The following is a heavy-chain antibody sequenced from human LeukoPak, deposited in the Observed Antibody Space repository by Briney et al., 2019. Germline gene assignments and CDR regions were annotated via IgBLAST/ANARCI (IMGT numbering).Heavy chain of an antibody. J-gene: IGHJ4*02. Sequence: SETLSLTCTVSGGSISSYYWSWIRQPPGKGLEWIGYIHYSGSTNYNPSPKSRLTISVDTSKNQFSLKLSSVTAADTAVYYCARQGIQIWLPFDYWGQGTLVTVSS. CDR3: ARQGIQIWLPFDY. CDR1: GGSISSYY. D-gene: IGHD5-18*01. CDR2: IHYSGST. V-gene: IGHV4-59*08.